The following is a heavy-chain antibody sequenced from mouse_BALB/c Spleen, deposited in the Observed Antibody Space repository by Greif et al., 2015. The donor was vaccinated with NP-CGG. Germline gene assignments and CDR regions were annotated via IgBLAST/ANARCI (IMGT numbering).Heavy chain of an antibody. J-gene: IGHJ1*01. CDR1: GFTFSDFY. V-gene: IGHV7-1*02. D-gene: IGHD1-1*01. Sequence: EVKLVESGGGLVQPGGSLRLSCATSGFTFSDFYMEWVRQPPGKRLEWIAASRNKANDYTTEYSASVKGRFIVSRDTSRGILCLQMKAVRAEDTGSDCCARDYCGSSYWCFDVWGAGTAVTVAS. CDR3: ARDYCGSSYWCFDV. CDR2: SRNKANDYTT.